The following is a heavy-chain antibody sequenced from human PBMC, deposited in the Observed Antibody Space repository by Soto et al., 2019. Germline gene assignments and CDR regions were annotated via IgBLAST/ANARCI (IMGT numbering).Heavy chain of an antibody. V-gene: IGHV4-59*01. CDR3: PRGGARYGMDL. Sequence: SEILSLTCTVSGGSISSYYWSWIRQPPGKGLEWIGYIYYSGSTNYNPSLKSRVTISVDTSKNQFSLKLSSVTAADTAVYYCPRGGARYGMDLWGQGTTVTV. CDR2: IYYSGST. J-gene: IGHJ6*02. CDR1: GGSISSYY.